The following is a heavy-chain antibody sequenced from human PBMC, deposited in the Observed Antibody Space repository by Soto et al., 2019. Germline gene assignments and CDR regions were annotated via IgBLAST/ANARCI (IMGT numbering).Heavy chain of an antibody. Sequence: LRLSCAASGFAFSSYGMHWVRQAPGKGLEWVALISYDGSNKYYADSVKGRFTISRDNSKNTLYLQMNSLRAEDTAMFYCAKDLVGGVRYYYGMDVWGQGTTVTVSS. D-gene: IGHD1-26*01. CDR1: GFAFSSYG. J-gene: IGHJ6*02. CDR3: AKDLVGGVRYYYGMDV. CDR2: ISYDGSNK. V-gene: IGHV3-30*18.